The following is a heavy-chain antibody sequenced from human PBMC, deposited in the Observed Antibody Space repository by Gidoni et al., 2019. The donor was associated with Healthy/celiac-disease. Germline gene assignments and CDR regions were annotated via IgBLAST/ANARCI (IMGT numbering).Heavy chain of an antibody. CDR3: ARDGVDTPGAFDI. CDR1: GFHFSSYS. J-gene: IGHJ3*02. CDR2: ISSSSSYI. D-gene: IGHD2-2*02. V-gene: IGHV3-21*01. Sequence: EVQLVESGGGLVKPGGSLRLSCADSGFHFSSYSMNWVRQAPGKGLEWVSSISSSSSYIYYADSVKGRFTISRDNAKNSLYLQMNSLRAEDTAVYYCARDGVDTPGAFDIWGQGTMVTVSS.